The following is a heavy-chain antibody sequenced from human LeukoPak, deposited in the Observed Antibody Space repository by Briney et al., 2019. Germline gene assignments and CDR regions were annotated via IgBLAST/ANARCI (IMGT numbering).Heavy chain of an antibody. V-gene: IGHV4-38-2*01. D-gene: IGHD1-1*01. CDR2: IYHSGST. J-gene: IGHJ5*02. CDR3: AQRVRGGNNWFDP. CDR1: GYSISSGYY. Sequence: SETLSLTCAVSGYSISSGYYWGWIRQPPGKGLEWIGRIYHSGSTYYNPSLKSRVTISVDTSKNQFSLKLSSVTAADTAVYYCAQRVRGGNNWFDPWGQGTLVTVSS.